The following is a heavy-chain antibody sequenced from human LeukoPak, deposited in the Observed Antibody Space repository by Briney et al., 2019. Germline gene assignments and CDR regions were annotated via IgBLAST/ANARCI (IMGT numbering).Heavy chain of an antibody. V-gene: IGHV1-2*02. Sequence: ASVKVSCKASGYTFTSYGISWVRQAPGQGLEWLGWLNPNSGGTSYPQKFQGRVTMTRDTSTSTAYMELSSLRSDDTAMYYCARGGEWYYDSSTYRLFDYWGQGTLVTVSS. CDR2: LNPNSGGT. CDR1: GYTFTSYG. J-gene: IGHJ4*02. CDR3: ARGGEWYYDSSTYRLFDY. D-gene: IGHD3-22*01.